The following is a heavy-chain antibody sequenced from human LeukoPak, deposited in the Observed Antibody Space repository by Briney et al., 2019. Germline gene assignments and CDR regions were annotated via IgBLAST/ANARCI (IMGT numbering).Heavy chain of an antibody. V-gene: IGHV1-18*01. CDR2: ISAYNGNT. J-gene: IGHJ6*02. D-gene: IGHD5-18*01. CDR3: ARGEDDTEVDYYYGMDV. CDR1: GYTFTSYG. Sequence: ASVKVSCKASGYTFTSYGISWVRQAPGQGLEWMGWISAYNGNTNYAQKLQGRVTMTTDTSTSTAYMELRSLRSDDTAVYYCARGEDDTEVDYYYGMDVWGQGTTVTVSS.